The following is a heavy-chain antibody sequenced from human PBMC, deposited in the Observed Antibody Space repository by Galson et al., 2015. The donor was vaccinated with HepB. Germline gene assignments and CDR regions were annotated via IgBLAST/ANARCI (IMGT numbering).Heavy chain of an antibody. J-gene: IGHJ6*03. V-gene: IGHV1-2*07. CDR3: ARAADSSNSSPGDYYLDV. CDR1: GYTFTAYY. CDR2: INPRSGRT. Sequence: SVKVSCKASGYTFTAYYLHWVRQAPGQGLEWMGWINPRSGRTKYARNFQDRVTMTRDTSISTGYMELSNLRSDDTALYFCARAADSSNSSPGDYYLDVWGKGTTVTVSS. D-gene: IGHD3-22*01.